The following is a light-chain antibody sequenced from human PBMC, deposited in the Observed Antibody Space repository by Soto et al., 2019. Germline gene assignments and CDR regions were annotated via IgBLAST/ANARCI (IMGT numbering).Light chain of an antibody. CDR3: QQYNTYPLT. Sequence: DIQMTQSPSTLSASVGDRVTITCRARQRISTWLAWYQQKPGKAPKLLIYKASSLESGVPSRFSGSGSGTEFTLTINSLQPDDFATYYCQQYNTYPLTFGGGTTVEIK. CDR1: QRISTW. CDR2: KAS. V-gene: IGKV1-5*03. J-gene: IGKJ4*01.